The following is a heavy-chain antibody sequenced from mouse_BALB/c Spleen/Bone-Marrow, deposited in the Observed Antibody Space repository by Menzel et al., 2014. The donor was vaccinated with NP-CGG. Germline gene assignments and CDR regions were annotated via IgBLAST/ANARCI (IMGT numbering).Heavy chain of an antibody. CDR2: INPGSGGI. Sequence: QVQLQQSGVELVRPGTSVKVSCKASGYAFTNYWVEWVKQRPGQGLEWIGVINPGSGGINYNEKFKGKATLTADKSSNTAYMQLSSLTSDDSAVYFCARELGRGFAYWGQGTLVTVSA. J-gene: IGHJ3*01. V-gene: IGHV1-54*01. D-gene: IGHD4-1*01. CDR3: ARELGRGFAY. CDR1: GYAFTNYW.